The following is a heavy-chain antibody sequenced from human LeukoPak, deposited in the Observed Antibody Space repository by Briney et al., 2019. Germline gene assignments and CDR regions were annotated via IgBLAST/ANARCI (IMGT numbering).Heavy chain of an antibody. CDR3: ATVVRGVITNWFDP. J-gene: IGHJ5*02. CDR1: GGSFSGYY. D-gene: IGHD3-10*02. V-gene: IGHV4-34*01. CDR2: INHSGST. Sequence: PSETLSLTCAVYGGSFSGYYWSWIRQPPGKGLEWIGEINHSGSTNYNPSLKSRVTISVDTSKSQFSLKLSSVTAADTAVYYCATVVRGVITNWFDPWGQGTLVTVSS.